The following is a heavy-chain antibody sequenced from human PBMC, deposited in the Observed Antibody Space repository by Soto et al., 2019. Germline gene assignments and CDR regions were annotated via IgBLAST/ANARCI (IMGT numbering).Heavy chain of an antibody. V-gene: IGHV4-61*01. J-gene: IGHJ4*02. CDR3: ARTLYAFFDY. D-gene: IGHD3-16*01. CDR1: GDSLSSGSHY. Sequence: SETLSLTCNVSGDSLSSGSHYWSWIRQPPGKGLEWIGYVFFTGTTKYNPSLKSRVTISVDTSKNQFSLKLSAVSAADTAVYYCARTLYAFFDYWGQGALVTVSS. CDR2: VFFTGTT.